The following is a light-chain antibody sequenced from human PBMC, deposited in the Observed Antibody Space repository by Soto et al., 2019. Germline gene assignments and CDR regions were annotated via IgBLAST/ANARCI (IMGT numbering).Light chain of an antibody. CDR1: QSVSNNY. V-gene: IGKV3-20*01. J-gene: IGKJ1*01. CDR3: QQYGSSGT. CDR2: GAS. Sequence: EIVLSQSPGTLSLSPGERATLSCRASQSVSNNYLAWYQQKPGQAPRILIYGASNRATGIPDRFSCSGSGTDFTRTISRLEPEDFAVYYCQQYGSSGTFGQGTKVEIK.